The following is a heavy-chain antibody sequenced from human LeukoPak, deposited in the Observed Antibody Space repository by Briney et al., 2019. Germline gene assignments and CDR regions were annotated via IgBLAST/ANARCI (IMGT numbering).Heavy chain of an antibody. V-gene: IGHV4-34*01. D-gene: IGHD4-17*01. Sequence: SETLSLACAVYGGSFSGYYWSWIRQPPGKGLEWIGEINHSRSTNYNPSLKSRVTISVDTSKNQFSLKLSSVTAADTAVYYCARGIGTVTTLDYWGQGTLVTVSS. J-gene: IGHJ4*02. CDR2: INHSRST. CDR1: GGSFSGYY. CDR3: ARGIGTVTTLDY.